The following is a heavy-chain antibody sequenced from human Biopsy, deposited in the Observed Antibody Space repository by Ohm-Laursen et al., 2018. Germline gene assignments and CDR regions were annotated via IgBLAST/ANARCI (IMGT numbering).Heavy chain of an antibody. CDR2: IRSKAKSYAT. CDR3: PLEGAGFDN. V-gene: IGHV3-73*01. D-gene: IGHD3-10*01. CDR1: GFTFSASA. J-gene: IGHJ4*02. Sequence: LSLTCAASGFTFSASAVHWVRQASGKGLEWVGRIRSKAKSYATAYAASVTGRFTISRDDSKNTTYLQMNSLKTKDTAVYYCPLEGAGFDNWGQGTLVTVSS.